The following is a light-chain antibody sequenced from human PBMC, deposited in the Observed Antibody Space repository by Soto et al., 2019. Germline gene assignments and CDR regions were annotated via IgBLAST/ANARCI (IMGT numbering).Light chain of an antibody. V-gene: IGLV2-14*01. Sequence: QSALTQPASVSGSPGQPITISCTGTSSDVGNYKYVSWYQQHPGKAPKLMIYEVSNRPSGVSNRFSGSKSGNTASLTISGLQAEDETDYYCFSYTSSGTYVFGTGTKVTV. J-gene: IGLJ1*01. CDR1: SSDVGNYKY. CDR3: FSYTSSGTYV. CDR2: EVS.